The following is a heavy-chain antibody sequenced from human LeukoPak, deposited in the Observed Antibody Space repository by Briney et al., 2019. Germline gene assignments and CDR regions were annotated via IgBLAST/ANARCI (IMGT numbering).Heavy chain of an antibody. CDR1: GYSISSGYY. Sequence: SETLSLTCTVSGYSISSGYYWGWIRQPPGKGLEWIGYIYYSGSTNYNPSLKSRVTISVDTSKNQFSLKLSSVTAADTAVYYCARDPNYYDSSGYYYLGAFDIWGQGTMVTVSS. D-gene: IGHD3-22*01. V-gene: IGHV4-38-2*02. CDR3: ARDPNYYDSSGYYYLGAFDI. J-gene: IGHJ3*02. CDR2: IYYSGST.